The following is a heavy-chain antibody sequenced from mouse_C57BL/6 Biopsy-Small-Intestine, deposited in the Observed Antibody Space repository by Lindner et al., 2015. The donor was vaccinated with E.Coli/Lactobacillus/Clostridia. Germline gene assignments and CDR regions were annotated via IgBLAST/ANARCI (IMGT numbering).Heavy chain of an antibody. J-gene: IGHJ1*03. V-gene: IGHV1-81*01. CDR2: IYPRSGNT. CDR3: AKITTVVATDWYFDV. Sequence: VQESGAELARPGASVKLSCKASGYTFTSYGISWVKQRTGQGLEWIGEIYPRSGNTYYNEKFKGKATLTADKSSSTAYMELRSLTSEDSAVYFCAKITTVVATDWYFDVWGTGTTVTVSS. CDR1: GYTFTSYG. D-gene: IGHD1-1*01.